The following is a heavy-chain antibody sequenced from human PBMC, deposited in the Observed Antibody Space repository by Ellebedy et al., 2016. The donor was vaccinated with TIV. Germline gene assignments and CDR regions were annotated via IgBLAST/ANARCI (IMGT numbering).Heavy chain of an antibody. Sequence: MPSETLSLTCIVSDGSINNEPYYWGWVRQPQGKGLEWVGSIYYSGSNFSSPSLQSRAIISVDRSRNRFSLKLSSVTAADTGIYFCARILPVTYSTAFDIWGPGTMVTVFS. D-gene: IGHD5-18*01. J-gene: IGHJ3*02. CDR1: DGSINNEPYY. CDR2: IYYSGSN. CDR3: ARILPVTYSTAFDI. V-gene: IGHV4-39*07.